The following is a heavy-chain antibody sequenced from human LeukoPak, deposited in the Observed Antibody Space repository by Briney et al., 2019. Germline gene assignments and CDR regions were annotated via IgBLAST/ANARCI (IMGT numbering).Heavy chain of an antibody. CDR3: ARDQSGETFDY. CDR1: GYTFTDYY. V-gene: IGHV1-2*02. D-gene: IGHD1-26*01. J-gene: IGHJ4*02. CDR2: INPNSGGT. Sequence: VKISCKASGYTFTDYYMHWVRQAPGQGLEWMGWINPNSGGTNYAQKFQGRITMTRDTSISTAYMELSRLRSDDTAVYYCARDQSGETFDYWGQGTLVTVSS.